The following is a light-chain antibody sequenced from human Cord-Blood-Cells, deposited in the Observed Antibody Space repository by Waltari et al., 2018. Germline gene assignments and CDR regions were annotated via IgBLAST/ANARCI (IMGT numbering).Light chain of an antibody. CDR3: CSYAGSYTPWV. CDR2: DVS. V-gene: IGLV2-11*01. J-gene: IGLJ3*02. CDR1: SSDVGGYNY. Sequence: QSALTQPRSVSGSPGQSVTISCTGTSSDVGGYNYVSWYQQHPGKAPKLMIYDVSKRPSGVHDRFAGSKACNTASLTSSGLQAEDEADYYCCSYAGSYTPWVFGGGTKLTVL.